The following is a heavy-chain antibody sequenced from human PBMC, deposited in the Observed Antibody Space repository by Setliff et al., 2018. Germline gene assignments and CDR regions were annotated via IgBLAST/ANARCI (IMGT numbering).Heavy chain of an antibody. D-gene: IGHD3-3*01. CDR2: ITSSGGDT. Sequence: HPGGSLRLSCAASGFTFSSFWMSWVRQAPGEGLEWVSTITSSGGDTYYADSVKGRFIVSRDNSKSTLYLQMSSLRTEDTAIYFCAGQGPIFGSGLIPGFDQWGQGTMVTVSS. CDR1: GFTFSSFW. V-gene: IGHV3-23*01. CDR3: AGQGPIFGSGLIPGFDQ. J-gene: IGHJ4*02.